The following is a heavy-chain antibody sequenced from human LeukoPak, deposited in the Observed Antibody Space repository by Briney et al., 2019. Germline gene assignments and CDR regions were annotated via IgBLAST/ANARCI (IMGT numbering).Heavy chain of an antibody. CDR2: IQRKIDGGTT. J-gene: IGHJ4*02. D-gene: IGHD1-26*01. V-gene: IGHV3-15*01. CDR3: TTESSGGPDY. Sequence: PGGSLRLSCAASGFXFSYAWMSWVRKSPGKGLEWVGRIQRKIDGGTTDYAAPVKGRFTISRDDSKHTLFLQMNSLKTEDTAVYYCTTESSGGPDYWGRGTLVTVSS. CDR1: GFXFSYAW.